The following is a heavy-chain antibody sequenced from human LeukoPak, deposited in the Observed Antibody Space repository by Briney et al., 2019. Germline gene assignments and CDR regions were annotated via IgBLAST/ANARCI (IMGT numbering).Heavy chain of an antibody. CDR1: GGSISSSSYY. V-gene: IGHV4-39*01. Sequence: PSETLSLTCTVSGGSISSSSYYWGWIRQPPGKGLEWIGSIYYSGSTYYNPSLKSRVTTSVDTSKNQFSLKLSSVTAADTAVYYCARQRGDSNYGDYFDYWGQGTLVTVSS. CDR2: IYYSGST. D-gene: IGHD4-11*01. J-gene: IGHJ4*02. CDR3: ARQRGDSNYGDYFDY.